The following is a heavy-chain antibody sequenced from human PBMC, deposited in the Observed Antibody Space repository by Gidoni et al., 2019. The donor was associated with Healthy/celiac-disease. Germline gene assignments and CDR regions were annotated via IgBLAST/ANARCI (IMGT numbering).Heavy chain of an antibody. J-gene: IGHJ5*02. CDR3: TTLGYCSSTSCYLIKEFDP. CDR1: GFTFSNAW. CDR2: IKSKTDGGTT. V-gene: IGHV3-15*01. Sequence: EVQLVESGGGLVKPGGSLRLSCAASGFTFSNAWLSWVRQAPGKGLEWVGRIKSKTDGGTTDYAAPVKGRFTISRDDSKNTLYLQMNSLKTEDTAVYYCTTLGYCSSTSCYLIKEFDPWGQGTLVTVSS. D-gene: IGHD2-2*01.